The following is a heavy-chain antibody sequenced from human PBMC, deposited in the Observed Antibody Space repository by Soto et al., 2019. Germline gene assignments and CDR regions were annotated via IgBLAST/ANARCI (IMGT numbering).Heavy chain of an antibody. CDR2: IYYTGST. CDR3: AGYQRGPFDY. D-gene: IGHD2-2*01. V-gene: IGHV4-30-4*01. Sequence: SETLSLTCTVSGGSISSGDYYWSWIRQPPGKGLEWIGYIYYTGSTYYNPSLKSRLTISVDTSKNQFSLKLTSVTAADTAVYFCAGYQRGPFDYWGQGTLVTVS. CDR1: GGSISSGDYY. J-gene: IGHJ4*02.